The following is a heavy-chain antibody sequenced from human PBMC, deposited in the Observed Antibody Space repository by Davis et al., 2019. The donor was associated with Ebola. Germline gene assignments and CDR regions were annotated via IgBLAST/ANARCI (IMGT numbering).Heavy chain of an antibody. V-gene: IGHV3-7*03. CDR2: IKQDGSEK. CDR1: GFTFSSYW. CDR3: ARARCGGDCRSFDY. J-gene: IGHJ4*02. Sequence: GESLKISCAASGFTFSSYWMRWVRQAPGKGLEWVANIKQDGSEKYYVDPVKGRFTISRDNSRDTLFLQMASLGAEDTAVYYCARARCGGDCRSFDYWGQGTLVSVSS. D-gene: IGHD2-21*01.